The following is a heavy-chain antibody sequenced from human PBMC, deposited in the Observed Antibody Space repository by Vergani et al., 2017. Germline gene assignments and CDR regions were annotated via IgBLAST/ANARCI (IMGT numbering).Heavy chain of an antibody. CDR1: GGSISSYY. J-gene: IGHJ6*03. V-gene: IGHV4-59*01. CDR2: TYYSGNT. D-gene: IGHD6-6*01. Sequence: QVQLQESRPGLVKPSETLSLTCTVSGGSISSYYWSWIRQPPGKGLEWIGYTYYSGNTNYNPSLKSRVTISVDTSKNQFSLKLSSVTAADTAVYYCARPSPHSSSSGDYYYYMDVWGKGTTVTVSS. CDR3: ARPSPHSSSSGDYYYYMDV.